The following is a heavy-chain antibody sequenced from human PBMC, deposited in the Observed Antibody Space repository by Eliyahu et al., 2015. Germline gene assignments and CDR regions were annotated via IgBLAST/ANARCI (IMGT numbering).Heavy chain of an antibody. CDR2: ISGSGGST. CDR3: AKDTGIVVVPAANDY. D-gene: IGHD2-2*01. J-gene: IGHJ4*02. CDR1: GFXXXRYA. Sequence: EVQLVESGGGLVQPGGSLRLXCAAXGFXXXRYAMSWVRQXPGKGLEWVSAISGSGGSTYYADSVKGRFTISRDNSKNTLYLQMNSLRAEDTAVYYCAKDTGIVVVPAANDYWGQGTLVTVSS. V-gene: IGHV3-23*04.